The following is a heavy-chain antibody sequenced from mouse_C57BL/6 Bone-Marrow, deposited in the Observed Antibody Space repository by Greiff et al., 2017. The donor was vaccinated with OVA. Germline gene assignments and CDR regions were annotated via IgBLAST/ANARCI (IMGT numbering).Heavy chain of an antibody. V-gene: IGHV1-15*01. Sequence: QVQLQQSGAELVRPGASVTLSCKASGYTFTDYEMHWVKQTPVHGLEWIGAIDPETGGTAYNQKFKGKAILTADKSSSTAYMELRSLTSEDSAVYYCNRCYSNYYAMDYWGQGTSVTVSA. CDR3: NRCYSNYYAMDY. CDR1: GYTFTDYE. D-gene: IGHD2-5*01. CDR2: IDPETGGT. J-gene: IGHJ4*01.